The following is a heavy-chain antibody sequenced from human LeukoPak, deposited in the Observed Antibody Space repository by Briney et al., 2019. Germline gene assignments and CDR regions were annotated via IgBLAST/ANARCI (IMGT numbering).Heavy chain of an antibody. CDR1: GGTFSSSA. CDR3: ARDRTTVTTGVWFDP. D-gene: IGHD4-17*01. J-gene: IGHJ5*02. V-gene: IGHV1-69*06. Sequence: SVKLSCKASGGTFSSSAISWVRQAPGPGLEWMGGIIPIFGTANYAQKFQRRVTITADKATRTAYMELSSLRSEDAAVYYCARDRTTVTTGVWFDPWGQGTLVTGSS. CDR2: IIPIFGTA.